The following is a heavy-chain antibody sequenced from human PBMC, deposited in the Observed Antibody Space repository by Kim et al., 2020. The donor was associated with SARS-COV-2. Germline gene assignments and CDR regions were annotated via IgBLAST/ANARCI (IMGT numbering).Heavy chain of an antibody. V-gene: IGHV1-46*01. CDR3: ARGAVKHYLDY. CDR1: GYAFTTYY. Sequence: ASVKVSCKASGYAFTTYYVHWVRQAPDQGLEWMGVIIPSDESTSYAPKFQGRVTMTRDTSRSTVYLELSSLRSDDTAVYYCARGAVKHYLDYWGQGSLVT. CDR2: IIPSDEST. D-gene: IGHD6-19*01. J-gene: IGHJ4*02.